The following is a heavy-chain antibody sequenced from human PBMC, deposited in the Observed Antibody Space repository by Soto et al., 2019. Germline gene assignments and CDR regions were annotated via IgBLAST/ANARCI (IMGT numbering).Heavy chain of an antibody. V-gene: IGHV1-2*02. CDR2: INPNSGGT. Sequence: ASGKVSCKASGYTFTGCYMHWVRRAPGQGLEWMGWINPNSGGTNYAQKFQGRVTMTRDTSISTAYMELSRLRSDDTAVYYCARDLGPDDYVWGSYRYGWFDPWGQGTLVTVSS. CDR3: ARDLGPDDYVWGSYRYGWFDP. D-gene: IGHD3-16*02. J-gene: IGHJ5*02. CDR1: GYTFTGCY.